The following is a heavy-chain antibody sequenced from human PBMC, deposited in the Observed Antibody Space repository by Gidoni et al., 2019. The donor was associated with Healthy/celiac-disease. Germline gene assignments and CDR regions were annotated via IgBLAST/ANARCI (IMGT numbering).Heavy chain of an antibody. Sequence: QLQLQESGSGLVKPSQTLSLICAVSGGSITSGGYSWSGIRQPPGKGLEWIGYIYHRGGTYYNRSLKCRVTISVDMSKNQFSLKLSSVTAAETAVYYCAGGGSSGSDYWGQGTLVTVSS. CDR3: AGGGSSGSDY. J-gene: IGHJ4*02. V-gene: IGHV4-30-2*01. CDR1: GGSITSGGYS. D-gene: IGHD3-22*01. CDR2: IYHRGGT.